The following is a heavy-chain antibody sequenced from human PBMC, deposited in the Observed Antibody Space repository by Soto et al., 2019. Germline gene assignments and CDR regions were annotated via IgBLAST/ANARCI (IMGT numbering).Heavy chain of an antibody. Sequence: PGGSLRLSCAVSGFTFSTYWMHWVRQAPGKGLVWVSRINSDGSSTTYADSVKGRFTISRDNAKNTLYLQMNSLRAEDTAVYYCARDHPTNFVLVVYAASDALDIWGQGTMVTVSS. CDR2: INSDGSST. CDR3: ARDHPTNFVLVVYAASDALDI. CDR1: GFTFSTYW. D-gene: IGHD2-8*01. V-gene: IGHV3-74*01. J-gene: IGHJ3*02.